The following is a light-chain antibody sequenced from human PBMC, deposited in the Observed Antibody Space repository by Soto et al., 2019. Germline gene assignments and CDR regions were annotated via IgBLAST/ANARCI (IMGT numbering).Light chain of an antibody. CDR3: QSYDSSLSAVV. Sequence: QSVLTQPPSVSGAPGQRVTISCTGSSSNIGAGFDVYWYQHLPGTAPKLLIYDNTNRPSVVPDRFSGSKSGTSASLAITGLQAEDEADYYCQSYDSSLSAVVFGGVTKLTVL. CDR2: DNT. V-gene: IGLV1-40*01. J-gene: IGLJ2*01. CDR1: SSNIGAGFD.